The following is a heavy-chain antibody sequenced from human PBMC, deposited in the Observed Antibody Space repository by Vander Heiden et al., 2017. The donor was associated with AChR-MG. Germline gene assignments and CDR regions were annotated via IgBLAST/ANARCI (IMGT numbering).Heavy chain of an antibody. V-gene: IGHV4-39*01. D-gene: IGHD3-10*02. J-gene: IGHJ3*02. Sequence: QLQLQESGPGLVKPSETLSLTCTVSGGSISSSSYYWGWIRQPPGKGLEWIGSIYYSGSTYYNPSLKSRVTISVDTSKNQFSLKLSSVTAADTAVYYCARLCSGVLGDAFDIWGQGTMVTVSS. CDR3: ARLCSGVLGDAFDI. CDR2: IYYSGST. CDR1: GGSISSSSYY.